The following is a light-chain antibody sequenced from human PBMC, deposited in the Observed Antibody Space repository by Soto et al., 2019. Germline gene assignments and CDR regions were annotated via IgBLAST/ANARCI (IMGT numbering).Light chain of an antibody. CDR2: AAS. Sequence: EIQMTQSPSSLSASVGDRVTITCRASQNINNYLNWYQQQPGKGPKLLIYAASNLQSGVPSRFRGSGPGTDFILTISSLQPEDFATYYCQQSYTFPETFGQGTKVEIK. J-gene: IGKJ1*01. CDR3: QQSYTFPET. CDR1: QNINNY. V-gene: IGKV1-39*01.